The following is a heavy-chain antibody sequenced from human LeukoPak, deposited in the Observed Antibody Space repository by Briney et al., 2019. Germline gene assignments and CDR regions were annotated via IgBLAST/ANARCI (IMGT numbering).Heavy chain of an antibody. V-gene: IGHV3-48*04. Sequence: GGSLRLSCAASGFTFSSYSMNWVRQAPGKGLEWVSYISSSSSTIYYADSVKGRFTISRDNAKNSLYLQMNSLRAEDTAVYYCAKTGYSSRWFEFSDYWGQGTLVTVSS. CDR3: AKTGYSSRWFEFSDY. CDR2: ISSSSSTI. CDR1: GFTFSSYS. J-gene: IGHJ4*02. D-gene: IGHD6-13*01.